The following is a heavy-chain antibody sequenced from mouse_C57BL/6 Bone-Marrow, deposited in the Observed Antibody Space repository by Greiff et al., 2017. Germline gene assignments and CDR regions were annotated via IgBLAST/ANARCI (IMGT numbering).Heavy chain of an antibody. J-gene: IGHJ3*01. Sequence: EVHLVESGGGSVQSGRSLRLSCATSGFTFSDFYMEWVRQAPGKGLEWIAASRNKANDYTTEYSASVKGRFIFSRDTSQSILYLQMNALRAEDTAIYYCARDEGYYGSSWFAYWGQGTLVTVSA. CDR3: ARDEGYYGSSWFAY. V-gene: IGHV7-1*01. CDR1: GFTFSDFY. CDR2: SRNKANDYTT. D-gene: IGHD1-1*01.